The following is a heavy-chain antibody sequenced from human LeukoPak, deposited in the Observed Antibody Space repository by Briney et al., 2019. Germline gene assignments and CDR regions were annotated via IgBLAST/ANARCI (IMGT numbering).Heavy chain of an antibody. D-gene: IGHD3-10*01. Sequence: GGSLRLSCAASGFTFSSYWMSWVRQAPGKGLEWVANIKQDGSEKYYVDSVKGRFTISRDNAKNSLYLQMNSLRAEDTAVYYCARSYYGSGSYYPFDYWGQGTLVTVSS. CDR3: ARSYYGSGSYYPFDY. CDR1: GFTFSSYW. J-gene: IGHJ4*02. V-gene: IGHV3-7*01. CDR2: IKQDGSEK.